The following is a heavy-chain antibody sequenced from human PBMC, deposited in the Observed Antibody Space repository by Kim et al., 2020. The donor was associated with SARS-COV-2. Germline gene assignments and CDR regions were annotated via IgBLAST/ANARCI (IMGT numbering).Heavy chain of an antibody. CDR3: TSGPYYYDSAAYYHDY. D-gene: IGHD3-22*01. J-gene: IGHJ4*02. V-gene: IGHV3-49*03. CDR1: GLNFGDYA. Sequence: GGSLRLSCTTSGLNFGDYAMSSFRQAPGKGLEWVAFIRSKRYGETTEYAASVKGRFTISRDDSKRIAYLQMNGLKTEDTAVYYCTSGPYYYDSAAYYHDYWGQGTLVTVSS. CDR2: IRSKRYGETT.